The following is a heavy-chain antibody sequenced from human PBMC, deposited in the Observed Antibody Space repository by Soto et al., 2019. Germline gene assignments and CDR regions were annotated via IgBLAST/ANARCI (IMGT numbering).Heavy chain of an antibody. J-gene: IGHJ5*02. CDR1: GFTFSSYA. D-gene: IGHD3-10*01. CDR3: AAIKTPHYGSGLNWFDP. V-gene: IGHV3-23*01. CDR2: ISGSGGST. Sequence: EVQLLESGGGLVQPGGSLRLSCAASGFTFSSYAMSWVRQAPGKGLEWVSAISGSGGSTYYADSVKGRFTISRDNSKNTLYLQMNSLRAEDTAVYYCAAIKTPHYGSGLNWFDPWGQGTLVTVSS.